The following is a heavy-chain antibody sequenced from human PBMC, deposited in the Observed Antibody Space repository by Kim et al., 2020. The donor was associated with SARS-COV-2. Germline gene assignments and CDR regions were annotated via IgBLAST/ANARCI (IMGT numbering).Heavy chain of an antibody. Sequence: ADSVQGTFTISRDNAKNSLYLHMNSLRAEDTAVYYCARDSNGYNTKVFDYWGQGTLVTVSS. D-gene: IGHD2-8*01. CDR3: ARDSNGYNTKVFDY. V-gene: IGHV3-21*01. J-gene: IGHJ4*02.